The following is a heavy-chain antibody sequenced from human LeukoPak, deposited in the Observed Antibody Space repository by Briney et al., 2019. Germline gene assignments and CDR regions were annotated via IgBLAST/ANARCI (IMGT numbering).Heavy chain of an antibody. J-gene: IGHJ4*02. Sequence: PGRSLRLSCAASGFTFSSYGMHRVRQAPGKGLEWVAVISYDGSNKYYADSVKGRFTISRDNSKNTLYLQINSLRAEDTAVYYCASPIAVAGSGIDYWGQGTLVTVSS. CDR1: GFTFSSYG. CDR3: ASPIAVAGSGIDY. CDR2: ISYDGSNK. V-gene: IGHV3-30*03. D-gene: IGHD6-19*01.